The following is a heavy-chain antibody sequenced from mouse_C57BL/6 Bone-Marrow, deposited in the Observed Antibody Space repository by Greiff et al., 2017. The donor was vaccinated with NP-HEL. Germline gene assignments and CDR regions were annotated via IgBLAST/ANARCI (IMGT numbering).Heavy chain of an antibody. Sequence: VQLQQSGPGLAKPSRTLSLTCSVTGYSITSDYWNWIRKFPGNKLEYMGYISYSGSTYYNPSLKSRISITRDTSKNQYYLQLNSVTTEDTATYYCARGTRVVAKDWYFDVWGTGTTVTVSS. CDR1: GYSITSDY. CDR3: ARGTRVVAKDWYFDV. V-gene: IGHV3-8*01. D-gene: IGHD1-1*01. J-gene: IGHJ1*03. CDR2: ISYSGST.